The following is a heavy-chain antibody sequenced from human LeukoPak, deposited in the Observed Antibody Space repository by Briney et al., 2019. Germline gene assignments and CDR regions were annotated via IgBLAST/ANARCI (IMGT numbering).Heavy chain of an antibody. V-gene: IGHV1-18*01. Sequence: ASVTVSCKASGYTFSSYGISWVRQAPGQGLEWMGWVSADSSNTYYVQKLQGRLSMATDTSTSTAYMELRSLRSEDTAVYYCARDGWNNGWTPFDCWGQGTLVTVSS. J-gene: IGHJ4*02. CDR1: GYTFSSYG. D-gene: IGHD1/OR15-1a*01. CDR3: ARDGWNNGWTPFDC. CDR2: VSADSSNT.